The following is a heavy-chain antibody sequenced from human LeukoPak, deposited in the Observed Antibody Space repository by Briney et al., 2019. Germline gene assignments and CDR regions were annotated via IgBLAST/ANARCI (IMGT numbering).Heavy chain of an antibody. V-gene: IGHV3-23*01. Sequence: GGSLRLSCAASGFTFSSYGMSWVRQAPGKGLEWVSAIGGRDGSTYYADSVKGRFTISRDNSKNTLYLQMNSLRAEDTAVYYCAKSPMAVARGYFDYWGQGTLVTVSS. J-gene: IGHJ4*02. CDR1: GFTFSSYG. CDR2: IGGRDGST. D-gene: IGHD6-19*01. CDR3: AKSPMAVARGYFDY.